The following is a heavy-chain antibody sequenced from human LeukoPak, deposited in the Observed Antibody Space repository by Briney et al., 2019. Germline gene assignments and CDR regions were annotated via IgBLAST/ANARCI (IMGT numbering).Heavy chain of an antibody. Sequence: ASVKVSCKASGYTFTSYYMHWVRQAPGQGLEWMGWISAYNGNTNYAQKLQGRVTMTTDTSTSTAYMELRSLRSDDTAVYYCARTPIIYCTNGVCPGPIDYWGQGTLVTVSS. D-gene: IGHD2-8*01. CDR1: GYTFTSYY. V-gene: IGHV1-18*04. CDR2: ISAYNGNT. J-gene: IGHJ4*02. CDR3: ARTPIIYCTNGVCPGPIDY.